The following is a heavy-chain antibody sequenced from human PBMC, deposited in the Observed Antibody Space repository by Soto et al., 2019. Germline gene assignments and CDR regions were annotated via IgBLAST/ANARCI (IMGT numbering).Heavy chain of an antibody. CDR3: ARDSGGDIVVVPAALDY. Sequence: GGSLRLSCAASGFTFSSYGMHWVRQAPGKGLEWVAVIWYDGSNKYYADSVKGRFTSSRDNSKNTLYLQMNSLRAEDTAVYYCARDSGGDIVVVPAALDYWGQGTLVTVSS. CDR1: GFTFSSYG. CDR2: IWYDGSNK. J-gene: IGHJ4*02. D-gene: IGHD2-2*01. V-gene: IGHV3-33*01.